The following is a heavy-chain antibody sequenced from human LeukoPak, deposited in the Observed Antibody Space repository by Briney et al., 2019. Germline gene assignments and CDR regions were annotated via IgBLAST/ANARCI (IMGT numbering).Heavy chain of an antibody. CDR2: INPDGSTT. Sequence: GGSLRLSCAASGFVFSTYGMHWVRQAPGKGLVWVSRINPDGSTTSYADSVKDRFTISRDNAKNTLYLQMNSLRAEDTAVYFCARDIDYDILTGYQPDAFDIWGQGTMVTVSS. J-gene: IGHJ3*02. D-gene: IGHD3-9*01. CDR1: GFVFSTYG. V-gene: IGHV3-74*01. CDR3: ARDIDYDILTGYQPDAFDI.